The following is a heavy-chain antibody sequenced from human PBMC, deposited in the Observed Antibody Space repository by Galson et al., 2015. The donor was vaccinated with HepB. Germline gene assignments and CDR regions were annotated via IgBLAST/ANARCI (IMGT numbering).Heavy chain of an antibody. CDR1: GFTFSNAW. Sequence: SLRLSCAASGFTFSNAWMSWVRQAPGKGLEWVGRIKSKTDGGKTDYAAPVKGRFTITRADSKNTLYLQMNSLKTEDTAVYYCTTEKAVAGTIFDYWGQGTLVTVSS. CDR2: IKSKTDGGKT. D-gene: IGHD6-19*01. J-gene: IGHJ4*02. CDR3: TTEKAVAGTIFDY. V-gene: IGHV3-15*01.